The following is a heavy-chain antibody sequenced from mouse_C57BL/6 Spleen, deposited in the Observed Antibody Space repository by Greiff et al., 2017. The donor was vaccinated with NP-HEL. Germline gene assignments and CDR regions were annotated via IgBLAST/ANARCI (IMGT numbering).Heavy chain of an antibody. V-gene: IGHV1-15*01. Sequence: QVQLKQSGAELVRPGASVTLSCKASGYTFTDYEMHWVKQTPVHGLEWIGAIDPETGGTAYNQKFKGKAILTADKSSSTAYMELRSLTSEGSAVYYCTSSGWDYWGQGTTLTVSS. J-gene: IGHJ2*01. CDR1: GYTFTDYE. D-gene: IGHD3-2*02. CDR3: TSSGWDY. CDR2: IDPETGGT.